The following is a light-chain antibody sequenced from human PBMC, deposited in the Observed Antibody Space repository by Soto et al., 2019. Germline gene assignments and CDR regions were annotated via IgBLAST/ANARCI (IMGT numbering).Light chain of an antibody. CDR3: QQYKQWPVA. V-gene: IGKV3-15*01. CDR2: GAS. CDR1: HSVGSN. Sequence: VMTQSPTTLSVSPGERATLSCRASHSVGSNLAWYQQNPGQDPRLLIYGASTRATGVPARFSGSGSATQFTLTISSLQSEEFGCYYCQQYKQWPVAFGGGTKVEIK. J-gene: IGKJ4*01.